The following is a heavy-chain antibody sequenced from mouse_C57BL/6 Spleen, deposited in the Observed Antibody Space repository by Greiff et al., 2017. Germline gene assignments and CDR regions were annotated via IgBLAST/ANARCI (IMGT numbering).Heavy chain of an antibody. J-gene: IGHJ1*03. CDR3: ARREASYGNYHWYFDV. CDR2: IDPSDSYT. D-gene: IGHD2-1*01. Sequence: QVHVKQPGAELVKPGASVKLSCKASGYTFTSYWMQWVKQRPGQGLEWIGEIDPSDSYTNYNQKFKGKATLTVDTSSSTAYMQLSSLTSEDSAVYYCARREASYGNYHWYFDVWGTGTTVTVSS. CDR1: GYTFTSYW. V-gene: IGHV1-50*01.